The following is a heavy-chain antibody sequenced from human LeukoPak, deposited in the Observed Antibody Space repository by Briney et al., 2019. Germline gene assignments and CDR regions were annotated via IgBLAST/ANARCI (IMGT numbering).Heavy chain of an antibody. CDR1: GYGFTSCG. CDR2: INPSGGSS. D-gene: IGHD5-18*01. CDR3: ARALPHRRLMDTTMEQHWFDP. V-gene: IGHV1-46*01. J-gene: IGHJ5*02. Sequence: ASVKLSCKASGYGFTSCGISWVRQAPGQGLEWMGLINPSGGSSRYAQKFQGRVTMTRGMSTSTVYMELSSLRSEDTAVYYCARALPHRRLMDTTMEQHWFDPWGQGTLVTVSS.